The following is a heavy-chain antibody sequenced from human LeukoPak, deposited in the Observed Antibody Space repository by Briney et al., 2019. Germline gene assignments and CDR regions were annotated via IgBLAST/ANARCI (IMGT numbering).Heavy chain of an antibody. CDR2: ISTDGSDA. CDR3: ARDSGIRDSIDY. V-gene: IGHV3-74*03. J-gene: IGHJ4*02. Sequence: GGSLRLSCAASGFTFSNYWIHWVRQAPGKGPVWVSHISTDGSDATYADSVKGRFTISRDNAKNSLYLQMNTLRVEDTAVYYCARDSGIRDSIDYWGQGTLVTVSS. CDR1: GFTFSNYW. D-gene: IGHD3-10*01.